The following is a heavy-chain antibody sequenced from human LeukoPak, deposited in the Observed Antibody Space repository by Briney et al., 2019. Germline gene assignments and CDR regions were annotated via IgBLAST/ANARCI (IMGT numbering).Heavy chain of an antibody. Sequence: SETLSLTCTVSGGSISSYYWSWIRQPPGKGLEWIGYIYYSGSTNYNPSLKSRVTISVDTSKNQFSLKLSSVTAADTAVYYCARSDETTYYYGSGTRGEFDYWGQGTLVTVSS. CDR1: GGSISSYY. V-gene: IGHV4-59*01. CDR2: IYYSGST. J-gene: IGHJ4*02. CDR3: ARSDETTYYYGSGTRGEFDY. D-gene: IGHD3-10*01.